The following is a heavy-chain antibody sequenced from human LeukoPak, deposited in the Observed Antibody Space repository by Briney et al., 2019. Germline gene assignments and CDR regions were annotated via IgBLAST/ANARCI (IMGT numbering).Heavy chain of an antibody. CDR3: ALLAVASDFDY. D-gene: IGHD6-19*01. V-gene: IGHV3-11*04. Sequence: GGSLRLSCAASGFTFSDYYMSWIRQAPGKGLEWVSYISSSGTTIYYADSVKGRFSISRDNAKSSLYLQMNSLRVEDTAVYYCALLAVASDFDYWGQGALVTVSS. CDR1: GFTFSDYY. CDR2: ISSSGTTI. J-gene: IGHJ4*02.